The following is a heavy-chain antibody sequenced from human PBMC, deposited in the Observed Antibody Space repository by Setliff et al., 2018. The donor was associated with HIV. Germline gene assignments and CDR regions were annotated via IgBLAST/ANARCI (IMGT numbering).Heavy chain of an antibody. J-gene: IGHJ3*02. CDR1: GYSISNGYY. CDR2: IYQTGSI. CDR3: ARHGARKDVYPDPFDI. V-gene: IGHV4-38-2*02. Sequence: PSETLSLTCSVSGYSISNGYYWGWFRQSPGKGLEWIATIYQTGSIYYNPSLQSRVTISLDTSNNQFSLKLTSVSAADTAVYYCARHGARKDVYPDPFDIWGQGTMVTVSS. D-gene: IGHD3-16*01.